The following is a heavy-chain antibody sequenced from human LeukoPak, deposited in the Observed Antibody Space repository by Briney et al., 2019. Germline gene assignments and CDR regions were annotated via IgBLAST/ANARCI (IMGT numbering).Heavy chain of an antibody. J-gene: IGHJ4*02. V-gene: IGHV4-59*01. Sequence: SETLSLTCTVSGGSISSYYWSWIRQPPGKGLEWIGYIYYSGSTNYNPSLKSRVTLSVDTSKNQFSLKLSSVTAADTAVYYCASSGYYYFDYWGQGTLVTVSS. CDR3: ASSGYYYFDY. CDR1: GGSISSYY. D-gene: IGHD3-22*01. CDR2: IYYSGST.